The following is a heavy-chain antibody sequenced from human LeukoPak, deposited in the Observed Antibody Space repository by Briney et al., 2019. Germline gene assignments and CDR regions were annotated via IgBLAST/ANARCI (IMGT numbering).Heavy chain of an antibody. Sequence: GGSLRLSCAASGFTFSDYSMNWVRQAPGKRPEWVSSISGSSTFIYYADSVKGRFTISRDSAKNSLYLQMNSLRAKDTAVYYCARDRDLDYWGQGTLVTVSS. CDR1: GFTFSDYS. V-gene: IGHV3-21*01. D-gene: IGHD3-10*01. J-gene: IGHJ4*02. CDR2: ISGSSTFI. CDR3: ARDRDLDY.